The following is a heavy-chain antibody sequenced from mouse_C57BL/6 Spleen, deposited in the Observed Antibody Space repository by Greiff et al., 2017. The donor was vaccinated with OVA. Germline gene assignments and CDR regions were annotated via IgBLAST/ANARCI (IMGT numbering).Heavy chain of an antibody. V-gene: IGHV1-62-2*01. Sequence: VHLVESGAELVKPGASVKLSCKASGYTFTEYTIHWVKQRSGQCLEWIGWFYPGSGSIKYNEKFKDKATLTADKSSSTVYMELSRLTSEDSAVYFWARHDNWDGELDAMDYWGQGTSVTVSS. D-gene: IGHD4-1*01. CDR1: GYTFTEYT. CDR2: FYPGSGSI. CDR3: ARHDNWDGELDAMDY. J-gene: IGHJ4*01.